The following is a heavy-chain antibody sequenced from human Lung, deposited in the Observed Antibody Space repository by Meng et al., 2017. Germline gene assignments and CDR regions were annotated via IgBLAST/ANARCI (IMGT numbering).Heavy chain of an antibody. CDR1: GGSISSRNW. V-gene: IGHV4-4*02. J-gene: IGHJ5*02. CDR2: IYHSGRT. Sequence: QLQESGPGLVEPSGPLSLPCAVFGGSISSRNWWSWVRQSPGKGLEWIGEIYHSGRTNYNPSLESRVTISLDKSQNHFSLKVKSVTAADTAVYYCVRGGQDQAYYDFWSGPFDPWGQGTLVTVSS. D-gene: IGHD3-3*01. CDR3: VRGGQDQAYYDFWSGPFDP.